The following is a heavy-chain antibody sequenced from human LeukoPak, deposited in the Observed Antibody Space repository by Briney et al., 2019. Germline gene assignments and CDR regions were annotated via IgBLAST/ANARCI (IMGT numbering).Heavy chain of an antibody. J-gene: IGHJ4*02. CDR1: GFTFSDYY. CDR2: ISSSGSTI. V-gene: IGHV3-11*01. D-gene: IGHD3-3*01. CDR3: ASEFCSGYYPFDY. Sequence: GGSLRLSCAASGFTFSDYYMRWIRQAPGKGLEWVSYISSSGSTIYYADSVKRRFTISRDNAKNSLYLQMNSLRAEDTAVYYCASEFCSGYYPFDYWGQGTLVTVSS.